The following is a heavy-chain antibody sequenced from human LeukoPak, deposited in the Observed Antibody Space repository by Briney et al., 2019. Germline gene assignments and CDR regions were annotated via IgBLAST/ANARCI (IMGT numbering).Heavy chain of an antibody. CDR2: IGSSGDTI. CDR3: ARYGYSNSYLDY. V-gene: IGHV3-48*04. Sequence: GGSLRLSCTASGFTFGTYSMNWVRQAPWKGLEWVSYIGSSGDTIYNADSLKGRFTISRDNAKDSLYLQMNNLRAEDTAVYYCARYGYSNSYLDYWGQGILVTVSS. CDR1: GFTFGTYS. J-gene: IGHJ4*02. D-gene: IGHD4-11*01.